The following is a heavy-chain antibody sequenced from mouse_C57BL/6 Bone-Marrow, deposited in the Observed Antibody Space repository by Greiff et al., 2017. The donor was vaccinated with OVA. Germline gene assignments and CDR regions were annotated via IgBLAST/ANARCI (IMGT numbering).Heavy chain of an antibody. D-gene: IGHD2-4*01. V-gene: IGHV14-3*01. CDR2: IDPANGNT. CDR3: ARGWYYDYGLLGY. J-gene: IGHJ3*01. Sequence: EVKLQQSVAELVRPGASVKLSCTASGFNIKNTYMHWVKQRPEQGLEWIGRIDPANGNTKYAPKFQGKATITADTSSNTAYLQLSSLTSEDTAIYYCARGWYYDYGLLGYWGQGTLVTVSA. CDR1: GFNIKNTY.